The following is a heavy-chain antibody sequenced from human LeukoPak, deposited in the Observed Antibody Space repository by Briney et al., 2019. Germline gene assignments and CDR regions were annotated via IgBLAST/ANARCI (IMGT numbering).Heavy chain of an antibody. V-gene: IGHV3-74*01. CDR1: GNYW. D-gene: IGHD2/OR15-2a*01. CDR3: VSFYETY. J-gene: IGHJ4*02. Sequence: GGSLRLSCAASGNYWMHWVRQVPGKGLVWVSRINSDGSWTSYADSVKGRLTISKDNAKNTVYLQMNSLRAEDTAVYYCVSFYETYWGRGTLVTVSS. CDR2: INSDGSWT.